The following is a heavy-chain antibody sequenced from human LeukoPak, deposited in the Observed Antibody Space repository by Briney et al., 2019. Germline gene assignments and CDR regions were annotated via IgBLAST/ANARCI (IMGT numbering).Heavy chain of an antibody. CDR2: IYYSGST. J-gene: IGHJ3*02. D-gene: IGHD3-22*01. CDR3: ARAITYYYDSSGYYYVVIAAFDI. V-gene: IGHV4-59*01. Sequence: SETLSLTCTVSGGSISSYYWSWIRQPPGKGLEWIGYIYYSGSTNYNPSLKSRVTISVDTSKNQFSLKLSSVTAADTALYYCARAITYYYDSSGYYYVVIAAFDIWGQGTMVTVSS. CDR1: GGSISSYY.